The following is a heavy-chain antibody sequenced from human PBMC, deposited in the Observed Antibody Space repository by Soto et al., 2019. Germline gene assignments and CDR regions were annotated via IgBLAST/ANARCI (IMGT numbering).Heavy chain of an antibody. Sequence: QVQLVESGGGVVQPERSLRLSCAASGFTFSSYGMHWVRQAPGKGLEWVAAISGDGRDTYYGDSVKGRFTISRDNSRNTLYVQMNSVSVEDTAVYCCVQGMAVARQWLGYWGQGTLGTVSS. J-gene: IGHJ4*02. CDR1: GFTFSSYG. CDR3: VQGMAVARQWLGY. D-gene: IGHD6-19*01. CDR2: ISGDGRDT. V-gene: IGHV3-30*18.